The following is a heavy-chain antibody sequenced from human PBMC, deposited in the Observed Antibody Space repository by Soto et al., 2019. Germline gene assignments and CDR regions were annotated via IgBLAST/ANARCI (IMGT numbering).Heavy chain of an antibody. J-gene: IGHJ4*02. V-gene: IGHV1-69*13. CDR2: IIPIIGTA. Sequence: SVKVSCKASGGTFSSYAISWVRQAPGQGLEWMGGIIPIIGTANYAQKFQGRVTITADESTSTAYMELSSLRSEDTAVYYCARGGYCSGGSCYPRIDYWGQGTLVTVSS. CDR1: GGTFSSYA. CDR3: ARGGYCSGGSCYPRIDY. D-gene: IGHD2-15*01.